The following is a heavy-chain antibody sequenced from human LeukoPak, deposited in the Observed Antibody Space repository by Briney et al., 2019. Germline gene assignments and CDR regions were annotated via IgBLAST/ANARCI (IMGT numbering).Heavy chain of an antibody. CDR2: ISYDGSNK. D-gene: IGHD5-18*01. CDR1: GFTFRSYA. Sequence: PGGSLRLSCAASGFTFRSYAMHWVRQAPGKGLEWVALISYDGSNKYYADSVKGRFTISRDNSKNTLYLQMNSLRAEDTAVYYCAKDLVGYSYGYFDYWSQGTLVTVSS. CDR3: AKDLVGYSYGYFDY. J-gene: IGHJ4*02. V-gene: IGHV3-30-3*01.